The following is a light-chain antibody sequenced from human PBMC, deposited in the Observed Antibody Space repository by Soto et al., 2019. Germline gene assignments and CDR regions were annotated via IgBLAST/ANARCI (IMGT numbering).Light chain of an antibody. CDR2: EVS. CDR1: SSDVGGYNY. CDR3: SSYAGSNNSV. V-gene: IGLV2-8*01. J-gene: IGLJ1*01. Sequence: QSVLTQPPSASGSPGQSVTISCIGTSSDVGGYNYVSWYQQHPGKAPKLMIYEVSKRPSGVPDRFSGSKSGNTASLTVSGLQAEDEADYYCSSYAGSNNSVFGTGTKVTVL.